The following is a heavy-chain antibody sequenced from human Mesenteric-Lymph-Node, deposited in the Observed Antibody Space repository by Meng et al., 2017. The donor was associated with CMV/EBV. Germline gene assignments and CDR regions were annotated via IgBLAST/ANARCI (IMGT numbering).Heavy chain of an antibody. CDR1: GFIFSNYE. V-gene: IGHV3-48*03. D-gene: IGHD4-11*01. J-gene: IGHJ5*02. CDR2: ISASGTYV. Sequence: GESLKISCAASGFIFSNYEFNWVRQAPGRGLEWLTYISASGTYVFYADSVKGRFTISRDNAKDSVLLQMNSLRAEDTAVYYCAREGDSNYADHWGQGTLVTVSS. CDR3: AREGDSNYADH.